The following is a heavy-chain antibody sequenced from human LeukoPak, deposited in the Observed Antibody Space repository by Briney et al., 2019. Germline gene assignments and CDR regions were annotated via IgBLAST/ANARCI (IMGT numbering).Heavy chain of an antibody. V-gene: IGHV1-69*13. CDR3: ARDQDSSGYYPY. CDR1: GGTFSSYA. CDR2: IIPIFGTA. D-gene: IGHD3-22*01. J-gene: IGHJ4*02. Sequence: ASVKVSCKASGGTFSSYAISWVRQAPGQGLEWMGGIIPIFGTANYAQKFQGGVTITADESTSTAYMELSSLRSEDTAVYYCARDQDSSGYYPYWGQGTLVTVSS.